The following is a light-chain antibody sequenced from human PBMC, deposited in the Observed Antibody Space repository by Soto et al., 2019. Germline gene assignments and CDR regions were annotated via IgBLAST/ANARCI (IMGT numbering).Light chain of an antibody. V-gene: IGKV1-12*01. Sequence: IQVSKSVVAVSANVENRVTIPGRASQGISSWLAWYQQKPGKAPKLLIYAASSLQSGVPSRFSGSGSGTDFTLTIFILQPEDFTPYYSPHATCFLIPFGELTRLAV. CDR1: QGISSW. CDR2: AAS. J-gene: IGKJ5*01. CDR3: PHATCFLIP.